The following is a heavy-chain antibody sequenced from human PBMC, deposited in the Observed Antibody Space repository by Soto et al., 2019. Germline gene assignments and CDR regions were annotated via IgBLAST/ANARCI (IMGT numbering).Heavy chain of an antibody. CDR3: ARGPRDGWFDP. CDR2: IYHSGST. CDR1: GGSISSGGYS. V-gene: IGHV4-30-2*01. J-gene: IGHJ5*02. Sequence: SETLSLTCAVSGGSISSGGYSWSWIRQPPGKGLEWIGYIYHSGSTYYNPSLKSRVTISVDRSKNQFSLKLSSVTAADTAVYYCARGPRDGWFDPWGQGTLVTVSS.